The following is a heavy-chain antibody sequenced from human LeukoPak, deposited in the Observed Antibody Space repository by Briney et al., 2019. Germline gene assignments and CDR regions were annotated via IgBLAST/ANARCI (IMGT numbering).Heavy chain of an antibody. CDR1: GGSFSSYY. D-gene: IGHD1-26*01. CDR2: IYYSGST. V-gene: IGHV4-59*01. CDR3: ARAYSGSYYYFDY. J-gene: IGHJ4*02. Sequence: PSETLSLTCAVYGGSFSSYYWSWIRQPPGKGLEWIGYIYYSGSTNYNPSLKSRVTISVDTSKKQFSLKLSSVTAADTAVYYCARAYSGSYYYFDYWGQGTLVTVSS.